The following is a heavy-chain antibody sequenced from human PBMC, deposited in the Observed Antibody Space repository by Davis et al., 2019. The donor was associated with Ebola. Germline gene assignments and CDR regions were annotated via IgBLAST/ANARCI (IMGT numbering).Heavy chain of an antibody. V-gene: IGHV1-18*04. Sequence: ASVKVSCKASGYTFTNYGITWVRQAPGQGLEWMGWINPHNGNTNYAQNVQGRIIMTSDTATTTAYLEVGSLTSGDTAVYYCARAQFPTTSDHSGQGTLVTVSS. J-gene: IGHJ4*02. D-gene: IGHD1-1*01. CDR1: GYTFTNYG. CDR2: INPHNGNT. CDR3: ARAQFPTTSDH.